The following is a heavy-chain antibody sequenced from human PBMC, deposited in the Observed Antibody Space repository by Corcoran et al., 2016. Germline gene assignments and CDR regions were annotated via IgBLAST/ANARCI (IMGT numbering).Heavy chain of an antibody. J-gene: IGHJ4*02. CDR3: VLPYCSSTSCQVDY. CDR1: GGTFSSYA. V-gene: IGHV1-69*06. D-gene: IGHD2-2*01. Sequence: QVQLVQSGAEVKKPGSSVKVSCKASGGTFSSYAISWVRQAPGQGLEWMGGIIPIFGTANYAQKFQGRVTITADKSTSTAYMELSSLRSEDTAVDYCVLPYCSSTSCQVDYWGQGTLVTVSS. CDR2: IIPIFGTA.